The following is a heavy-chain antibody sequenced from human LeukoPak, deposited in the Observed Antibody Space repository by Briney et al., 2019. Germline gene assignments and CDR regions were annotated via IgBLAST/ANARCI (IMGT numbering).Heavy chain of an antibody. Sequence: PVQPLDSPSVSSSGSTIYYADSVKGRFTISRDNAKNSLYLQMNSLRAEDTAVYYCARDGTYYYGSGTAPRPYYFDYWGQGTLVTVSS. CDR2: SSSGSTI. V-gene: IGHV3-69-1*01. CDR3: ARDGTYYYGSGTAPRPYYFDY. J-gene: IGHJ4*02. D-gene: IGHD3-10*01.